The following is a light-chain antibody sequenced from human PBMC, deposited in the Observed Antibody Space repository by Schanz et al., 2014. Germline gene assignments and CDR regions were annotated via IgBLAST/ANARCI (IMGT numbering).Light chain of an antibody. CDR1: QSVSSSY. V-gene: IGKV3D-20*02. Sequence: EIVLTQSPGTLSLSPGERATLSCRASQSVSSSYLAWYQQKPGQAPRLLISGASSRATGIPDRFSGSGSGTDFTLTISSLEPEDFAVYFCQQRHTWPLTFGQGTRLDIK. CDR2: GAS. J-gene: IGKJ5*01. CDR3: QQRHTWPLT.